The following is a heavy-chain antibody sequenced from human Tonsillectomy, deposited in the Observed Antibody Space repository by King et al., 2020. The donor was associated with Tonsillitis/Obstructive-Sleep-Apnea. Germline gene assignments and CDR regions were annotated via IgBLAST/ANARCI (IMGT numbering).Heavy chain of an antibody. CDR2: INHSGST. Sequence: QLQQWGAGLLKPSETLSLTCAVYGGSFSGYYWSWIRQPPGKGLEWIGEINHSGSTNYNPSLKSRVTISVETSKSQFSLKLSSVTAADTAVYYCARGEGYSYGYWYFDLWGRGTLVTVSS. CDR1: GGSFSGYY. J-gene: IGHJ2*01. CDR3: ARGEGYSYGYWYFDL. D-gene: IGHD5-18*01. V-gene: IGHV4-34*01.